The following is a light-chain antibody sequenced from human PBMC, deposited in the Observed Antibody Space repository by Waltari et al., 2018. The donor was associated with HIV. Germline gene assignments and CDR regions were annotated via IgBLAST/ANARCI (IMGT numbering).Light chain of an antibody. CDR3: QQYNTYSRT. CDR1: QSISGL. Sequence: DIQMTQSPSTLSASVADRVAITCRASQSISGLLAWYQQKPGKAPNLLIYKASTLESGVPSRFSGSGSGTEFTLTISSLQPDDFATYYCQQYNTYSRTFGQGTKVEIK. J-gene: IGKJ1*01. V-gene: IGKV1-5*03. CDR2: KAS.